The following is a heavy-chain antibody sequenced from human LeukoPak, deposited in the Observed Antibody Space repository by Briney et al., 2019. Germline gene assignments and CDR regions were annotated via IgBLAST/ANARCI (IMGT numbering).Heavy chain of an antibody. J-gene: IGHJ3*02. CDR3: ALPQWPYAFDI. Sequence: GSLRLSCVASGVTLSNYAMSWIRQPPGKGLEWIGEINHSGSTNYNPSPKSRVTISVDTSKNQFSLKLSSVTAADTAVYYCALPQWPYAFDIWGQGTMVTVSS. CDR1: GVTLSNYA. V-gene: IGHV4-34*08. D-gene: IGHD6-19*01. CDR2: INHSGST.